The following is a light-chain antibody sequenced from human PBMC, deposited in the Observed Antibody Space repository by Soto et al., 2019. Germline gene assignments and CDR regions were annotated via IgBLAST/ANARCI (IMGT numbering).Light chain of an antibody. J-gene: IGKJ1*01. CDR2: GAS. CDR3: QQYFEWPPMT. CDR1: ETVATN. Sequence: EIVLTQSPPTLSLSPGERATLSCRASETVATNLAWYQQKPGQAPRLLISGASTRAAGISDRFRGSGSGTEFTLTISSLRSEDSAIYYCQQYFEWPPMTFGQGTKVDIK. V-gene: IGKV3-15*01.